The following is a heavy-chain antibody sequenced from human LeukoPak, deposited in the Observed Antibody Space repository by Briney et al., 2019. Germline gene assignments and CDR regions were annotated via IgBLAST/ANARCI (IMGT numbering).Heavy chain of an antibody. V-gene: IGHV3-30-3*02. Sequence: GGSLRLSCAASGFTFSRYAMHWVRQAPGKGLEWVTLISYDGSNKYYTDSVRGRFTISRDNSKNTLYLQMNTLRAEDTAVYYCAKRRNYDFWSGPFDYWGQGTLVTVSS. D-gene: IGHD3-3*01. CDR3: AKRRNYDFWSGPFDY. CDR1: GFTFSRYA. J-gene: IGHJ4*02. CDR2: ISYDGSNK.